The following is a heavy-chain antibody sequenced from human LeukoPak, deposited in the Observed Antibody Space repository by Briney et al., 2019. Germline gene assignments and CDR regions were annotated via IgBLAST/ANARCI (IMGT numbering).Heavy chain of an antibody. CDR1: GGSISSSSYY. CDR2: IYYSGST. D-gene: IGHD2-8*01. J-gene: IGHJ6*02. CDR3: ARYMLPPYYHGMDV. Sequence: SETLSLTCTVSGGSISSSSYYWGWIRQPPGKGLEWIGSIYYSGSTYYNPSLKSRVTISVDTSKNQFSLKLSSVTAADTAVYYCARYMLPPYYHGMDVWGQGTTVTVSS. V-gene: IGHV4-39*01.